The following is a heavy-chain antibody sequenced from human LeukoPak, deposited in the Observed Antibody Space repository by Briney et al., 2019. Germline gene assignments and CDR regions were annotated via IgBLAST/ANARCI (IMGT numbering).Heavy chain of an antibody. CDR3: AKDAYSGSYLATFDY. Sequence: PGGSLRLSCAASGFTFSSYWMHWVRQAPGKGLEWVSAISGSGGSTYYADSVKGRFTIFRDNSKNTLYLQMNSLRAEDTAVYYCAKDAYSGSYLATFDYWGQGTLVTVSS. D-gene: IGHD1-26*01. CDR1: GFTFSSYW. V-gene: IGHV3-23*01. J-gene: IGHJ4*02. CDR2: ISGSGGST.